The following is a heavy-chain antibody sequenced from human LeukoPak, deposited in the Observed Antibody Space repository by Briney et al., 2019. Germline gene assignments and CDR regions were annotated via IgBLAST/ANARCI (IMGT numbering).Heavy chain of an antibody. V-gene: IGHV3-11*04. D-gene: IGHD3-3*01. Sequence: GGSLRLSCAASGFTFSDYYMSWIRQAPGKGLEWVSYISSSGSTIYYADSVKGRFTISRDNAKNSLYLQMNSLRAEDTAVYYCAGVVTYYDFWSGYYVTSGAFDIWGQGTMVTVSS. CDR3: AGVVTYYDFWSGYYVTSGAFDI. CDR2: ISSSGSTI. CDR1: GFTFSDYY. J-gene: IGHJ3*02.